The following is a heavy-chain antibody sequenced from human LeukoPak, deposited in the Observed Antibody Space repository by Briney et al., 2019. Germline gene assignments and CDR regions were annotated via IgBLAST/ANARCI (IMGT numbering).Heavy chain of an antibody. CDR2: MNPNSGNT. D-gene: IGHD3-16*02. Sequence: ASVKVSCKASGYTFTGYYMHWVRQAPGQGLEWMGWMNPNSGNTGYAQKFQGRVTITRNTSISTAYMELSSLRSEDTAVYYCARVSYDYVWGSYRRHDAFDIWGQGTMVTVSS. CDR3: ARVSYDYVWGSYRRHDAFDI. CDR1: GYTFTGYY. V-gene: IGHV1-8*03. J-gene: IGHJ3*02.